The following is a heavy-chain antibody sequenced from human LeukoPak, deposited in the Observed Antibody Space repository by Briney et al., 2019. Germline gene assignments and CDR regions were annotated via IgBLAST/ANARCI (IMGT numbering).Heavy chain of an antibody. J-gene: IGHJ6*02. V-gene: IGHV4-34*01. Sequence: SETLSLTCAVYGGSFSGYYWSWIRQPPGKGLEWIGEINHSGSTNYNPSLRSRVTISVDTSKNQFSLKLSSVTAADTAVYYCAGAGYYDFWSGYYTGMFLYGMGVWGQGTTVTVSS. CDR1: GGSFSGYY. CDR2: INHSGST. D-gene: IGHD3-3*01. CDR3: AGAGYYDFWSGYYTGMFLYGMGV.